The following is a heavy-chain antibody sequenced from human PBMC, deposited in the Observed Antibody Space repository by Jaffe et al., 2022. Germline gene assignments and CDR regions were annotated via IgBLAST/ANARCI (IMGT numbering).Heavy chain of an antibody. Sequence: QLQLQESGPGLVKPSETLSLTCTVSGGSISSSSYYWGWIRQPPGKGLEWIGSIYYSGSTYYNPSLKSRVTISVDTSKNQFSLKLSSVTAADTAVYYCVPDQFGVVLHDYWGQGTLVTVSS. CDR3: VPDQFGVVLHDY. J-gene: IGHJ4*02. D-gene: IGHD3-3*01. CDR1: GGSISSSSYY. CDR2: IYYSGST. V-gene: IGHV4-39*01.